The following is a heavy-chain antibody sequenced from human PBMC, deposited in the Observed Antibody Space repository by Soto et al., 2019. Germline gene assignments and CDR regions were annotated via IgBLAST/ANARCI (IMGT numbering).Heavy chain of an antibody. CDR1: GFTFSRYS. V-gene: IGHV3-21*01. CDR2: ISSSSSYT. Sequence: GESLKISCAASGFTFSRYSMNWVRQAPGKGLEWVSSISSSSSYTYYADSVKGRFTISRDNAKNSLYLQMNSLRAEDTAVYYCARDRLVAATSAPPYYYFGMDVWGQGTTVTVSS. J-gene: IGHJ6*02. CDR3: ARDRLVAATSAPPYYYFGMDV. D-gene: IGHD2-15*01.